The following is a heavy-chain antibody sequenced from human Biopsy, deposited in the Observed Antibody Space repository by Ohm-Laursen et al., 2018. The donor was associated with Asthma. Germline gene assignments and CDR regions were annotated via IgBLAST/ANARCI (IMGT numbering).Heavy chain of an antibody. CDR2: ISVYNGDT. V-gene: IGHV1-18*01. CDR1: GYTFTRYG. CDR3: ARRSYNWDDIDS. Sequence: SVKVSCKPSGYTFTRYGIAWVRQAPGQGLEWVGWISVYNGDTNSAQKLQDRVTLTTDTYTDTAYMELRSLRSDDTAVYYCARRSYNWDDIDSWSQGTLVTVSS. J-gene: IGHJ4*02. D-gene: IGHD1-1*01.